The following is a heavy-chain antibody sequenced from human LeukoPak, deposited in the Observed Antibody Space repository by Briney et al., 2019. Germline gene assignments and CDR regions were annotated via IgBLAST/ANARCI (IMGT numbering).Heavy chain of an antibody. CDR3: PTYVFWSGYYMGPWYYYSYMDV. CDR1: GFTFSNAW. D-gene: IGHD3-3*01. J-gene: IGHJ6*03. Sequence: GGSLRLSCAASGFTFSNAWMSWVRQAPGKGLEWVGRIKSKTDGGTTDYAAPVKGRFTISRDDSKNTLYLQMNSLKTEDTAVYYCPTYVFWSGYYMGPWYYYSYMDVGGKGPTVPVSS. V-gene: IGHV3-15*01. CDR2: IKSKTDGGTT.